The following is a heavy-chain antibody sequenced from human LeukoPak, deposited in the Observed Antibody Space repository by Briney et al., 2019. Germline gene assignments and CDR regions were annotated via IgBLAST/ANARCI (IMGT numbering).Heavy chain of an antibody. CDR2: IYHSESV. V-gene: IGHV4-39*02. Sequence: SETLSLTCSVSGGSVNSRSYYWGWIRQSPGKGLEWIGSIYHSESVYYNPSLKSRVTISLDTYKNHFYLTLTSVTAADTAVYYCARDRLSLGAFDIWGLGIKVTV. CDR1: GGSVNSRSYY. CDR3: ARDRLSLGAFDI. J-gene: IGHJ3*02. D-gene: IGHD3-16*01.